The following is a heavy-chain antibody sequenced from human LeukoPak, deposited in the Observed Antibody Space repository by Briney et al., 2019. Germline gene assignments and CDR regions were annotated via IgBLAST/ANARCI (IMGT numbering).Heavy chain of an antibody. CDR2: ISSSGSTI. J-gene: IGHJ4*02. D-gene: IGHD5-24*01. V-gene: IGHV3-48*03. CDR1: GFTFSSYE. Sequence: QPGGSLRLSCAASGFTFSSYEMNWVRQAPGKGLEWVSYISSSGSTIYYADSVKGRITIPRDNAKNSLYMQMNGLRAEDTAVYYCARERRDGYNPLDYWGQGTLVTVSS. CDR3: ARERRDGYNPLDY.